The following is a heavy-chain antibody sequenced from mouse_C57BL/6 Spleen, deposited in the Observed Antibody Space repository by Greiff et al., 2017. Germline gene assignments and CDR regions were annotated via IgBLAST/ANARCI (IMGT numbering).Heavy chain of an antibody. CDR2: IDPENGDT. CDR1: GFNIKDDY. J-gene: IGHJ2*01. Sequence: VQLQQSGAELVRPGASVKLSCTASGFNIKDDYMHWVKQRPEQGLEWIGWIDPENGDTEYTSKFQGKATITADTSSNTAYLQLSSLTSEDSAVYYCKAVGAYYFDYWGQGTTLTVSS. CDR3: KAVGAYYFDY. D-gene: IGHD1-1*01. V-gene: IGHV14-4*01.